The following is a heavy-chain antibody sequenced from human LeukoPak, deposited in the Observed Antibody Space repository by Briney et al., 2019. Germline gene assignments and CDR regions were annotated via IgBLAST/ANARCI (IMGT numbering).Heavy chain of an antibody. J-gene: IGHJ4*02. Sequence: GGSLRLSCAASGFTFSSYAMSWVRQAPGKGLEWVSVIYSGGSTYYADSVKGRFTISRHNSKNTLYLQMNSLRAEDTAVYYCARTTSTMIVTYWGQGTLVTVSS. V-gene: IGHV3-53*04. CDR3: ARTTSTMIVTY. CDR2: IYSGGST. D-gene: IGHD3-22*01. CDR1: GFTFSSYA.